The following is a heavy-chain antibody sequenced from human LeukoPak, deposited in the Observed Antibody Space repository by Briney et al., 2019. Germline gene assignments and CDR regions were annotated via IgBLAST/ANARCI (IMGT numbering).Heavy chain of an antibody. CDR2: INEDGSEK. V-gene: IGHV3-7*01. CDR3: ARVEYYYDSSGYYYEGFDY. Sequence: GGSLRLSCAASGFTFSRYWMSWLRQAPGQGLERVADINEDGSEKYYVDSVKGRFTISRDNAKNSLYLQMNSLRAEDTAVYYCARVEYYYDSSGYYYEGFDYWGQGTLVTVSS. J-gene: IGHJ4*02. D-gene: IGHD3-22*01. CDR1: GFTFSRYW.